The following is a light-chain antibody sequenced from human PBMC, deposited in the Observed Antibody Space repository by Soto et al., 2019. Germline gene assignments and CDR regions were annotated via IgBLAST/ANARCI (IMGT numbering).Light chain of an antibody. CDR3: QQFNTYSHT. CDR2: AAS. J-gene: IGKJ3*01. Sequence: DIQLTQSPSFLSASVGDRVTITCLASQGINSYLAWYQQKPGKAPKLLIYAASTLQSGVPSRFSGSGSGTEFTLTISSLQPEDFATYYCQQFNTYSHTFGPGTKVDIK. V-gene: IGKV1-9*01. CDR1: QGINSY.